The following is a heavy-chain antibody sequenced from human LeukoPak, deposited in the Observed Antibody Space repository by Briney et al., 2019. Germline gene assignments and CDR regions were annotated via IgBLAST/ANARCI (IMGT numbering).Heavy chain of an antibody. D-gene: IGHD1-7*01. Sequence: GASVKVSCKASGYTFRSYDINWVRQATGQGLEWMGWMNPNSGNTGYAQKFQGRVTMTRNTSISTAYMELSSLRSEDTAVYYCARGGVSGTTAAYYYYGMDVWGQGTTVTVSS. CDR1: GYTFRSYD. CDR3: ARGGVSGTTAAYYYYGMDV. V-gene: IGHV1-8*01. CDR2: MNPNSGNT. J-gene: IGHJ6*02.